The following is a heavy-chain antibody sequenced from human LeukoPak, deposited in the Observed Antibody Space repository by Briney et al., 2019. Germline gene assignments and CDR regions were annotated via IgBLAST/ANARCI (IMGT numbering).Heavy chain of an antibody. J-gene: IGHJ4*02. D-gene: IGHD3-9*01. CDR1: GFTFSDYY. Sequence: GGSLRLSCAASGFTFSDYYMSWIRQAPGKGLEWVSYISSSSSTIYYADSVKGRFTISRDNAKNSLYLQMNSLRAEDTAVYYCARGPYYDIFQAPPEDWGQGTLVTVSS. CDR2: ISSSSSTI. V-gene: IGHV3-11*04. CDR3: ARGPYYDIFQAPPED.